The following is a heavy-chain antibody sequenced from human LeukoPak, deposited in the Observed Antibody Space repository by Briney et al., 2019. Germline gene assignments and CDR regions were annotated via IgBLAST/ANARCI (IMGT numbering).Heavy chain of an antibody. CDR2: IYYSGST. CDR1: GGPISSYY. V-gene: IGHV4-59*01. Sequence: SETLSLTCTVSGGPISSYYWSWIQQPPGKGLEWIGYIYYSGSTNYNPSLKSRVTISVDTSKNQFSLKLSSVTAADTAVYYCARGARDSSSWGGDYYYYYGMDVWGQGTTATVSS. J-gene: IGHJ6*02. CDR3: ARGARDSSSWGGDYYYYYGMDV. D-gene: IGHD6-13*01.